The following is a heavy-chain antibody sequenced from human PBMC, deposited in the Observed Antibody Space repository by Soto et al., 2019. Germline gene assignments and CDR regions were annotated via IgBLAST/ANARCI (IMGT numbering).Heavy chain of an antibody. D-gene: IGHD3-10*01. CDR2: IRSKAYGGTT. CDR1: GFTFGDYA. CDR3: TRVAGRELWFGELLPHSFDY. V-gene: IGHV3-49*03. J-gene: IGHJ4*02. Sequence: GGSLRLSCTASGFTFGDYAMSWFRQAPGKGLEWVGFIRSKAYGGTTEYAASVKGRFTISTDDSKSIAYRQMNSLKTEDTAVYYCTRVAGRELWFGELLPHSFDYWGQGTLVTVSS.